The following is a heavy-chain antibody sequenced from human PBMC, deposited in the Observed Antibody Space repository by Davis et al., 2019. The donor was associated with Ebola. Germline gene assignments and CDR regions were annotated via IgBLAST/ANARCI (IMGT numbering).Heavy chain of an antibody. D-gene: IGHD5-18*01. J-gene: IGHJ4*02. CDR2: INHSGST. CDR1: GGSISSYY. Sequence: SETLSLTCTVSGGSISSYYWSWIRQPPGKGLEWIGEINHSGSTNYNPSLKSRVTISVDTSKNQFSLKLRSVTAADTAVYYCARGTWIQLWQSFDYWGQGTLVTVSS. CDR3: ARGTWIQLWQSFDY. V-gene: IGHV4-34*01.